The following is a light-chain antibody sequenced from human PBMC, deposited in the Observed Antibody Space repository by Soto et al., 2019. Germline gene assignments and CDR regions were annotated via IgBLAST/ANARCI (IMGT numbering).Light chain of an antibody. CDR1: QSVRNND. CDR2: ASS. CDR3: QQYGTSPRT. J-gene: IGKJ1*01. V-gene: IGKV3-20*01. Sequence: EIVLTQSPGTLSLSPGDRATLSCRASQSVRNNDLACYQQSPGQAPRLLIYASSSRATGIPDRFSGRGSGADFPLTINRLEPEDFAVYYCQQYGTSPRTFGQGTKVEIQ.